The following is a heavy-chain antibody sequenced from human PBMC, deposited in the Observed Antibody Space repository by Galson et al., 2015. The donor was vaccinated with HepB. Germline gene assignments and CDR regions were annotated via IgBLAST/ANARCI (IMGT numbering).Heavy chain of an antibody. V-gene: IGHV4-59*08. D-gene: IGHD4-17*01. Sequence: ETLSLTCTVSGGSISSYYWSWIRQPPGKGLEWIGYIYYRGSTNYNPSLKSRVTISVDTSKNQFSLKLSSVTAADTAVYYCARLGVIYGDYEYYFDYWGQGTLVTVSS. J-gene: IGHJ4*02. CDR2: IYYRGST. CDR3: ARLGVIYGDYEYYFDY. CDR1: GGSISSYY.